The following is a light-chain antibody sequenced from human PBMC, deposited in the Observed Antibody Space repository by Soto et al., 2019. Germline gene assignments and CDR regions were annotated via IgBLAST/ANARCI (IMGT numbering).Light chain of an antibody. V-gene: IGKV1-5*03. CDR1: QSISSW. Sequence: DIQMTQSPSTLSASVGDRVTITCRASQSISSWLAWYQQKPGKAPKLLNYRASRLGNGVPSRFSGSGSGTEFTLTISSLQPDDFATYYCQQYDSSVYTFGQWTKLEIK. CDR3: QQYDSSVYT. J-gene: IGKJ2*01. CDR2: RAS.